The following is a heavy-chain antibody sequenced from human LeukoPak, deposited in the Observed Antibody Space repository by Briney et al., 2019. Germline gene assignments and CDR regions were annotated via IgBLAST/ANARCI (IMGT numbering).Heavy chain of an antibody. V-gene: IGHV5-51*01. J-gene: IGHJ3*02. CDR2: IYPGDSEA. Sequence: GESLKISCKGSGYRFTSYWIGWVRQMPGKGLEWMGIIYPGDSEARYSPSFQGQVTISADNPITTAYLQWSSLKASDTAIYYCARQNYYDNSAYYYAFDTWGQGTRVTVSS. CDR1: GYRFTSYW. CDR3: ARQNYYDNSAYYYAFDT. D-gene: IGHD3-22*01.